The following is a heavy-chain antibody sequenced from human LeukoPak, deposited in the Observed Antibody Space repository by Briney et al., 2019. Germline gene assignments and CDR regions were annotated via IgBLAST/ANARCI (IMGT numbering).Heavy chain of an antibody. V-gene: IGHV3-23*01. D-gene: IGHD3-22*01. CDR3: AKEDYYDSSGYYPFDY. Sequence: GGSLRLSCAASGFTFSSYAMSWVRQAPGKGLEWVSGISSSAGSTYYADSVKGRFTISRDKSKNTLYLQMNSLRAEDTAVYYCAKEDYYDSSGYYPFDYWGQGTLVTVSS. CDR1: GFTFSSYA. CDR2: ISSSAGST. J-gene: IGHJ4*02.